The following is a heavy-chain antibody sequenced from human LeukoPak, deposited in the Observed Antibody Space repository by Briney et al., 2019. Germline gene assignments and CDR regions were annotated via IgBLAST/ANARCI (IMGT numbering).Heavy chain of an antibody. Sequence: SETLSLTCTVSGDSLSSGSYYWGWIRQPPGKGLEWIGGIYYSGSTSYNPSLKSRVTISVDTSKNQFSLKLSSVTAADTAVYYCARNMTLRDDSSGYTHQWFDPWGQGTLVTVSS. CDR2: IYYSGST. V-gene: IGHV4-39*01. CDR3: ARNMTLRDDSSGYTHQWFDP. J-gene: IGHJ5*02. CDR1: GDSLSSGSYY. D-gene: IGHD3-22*01.